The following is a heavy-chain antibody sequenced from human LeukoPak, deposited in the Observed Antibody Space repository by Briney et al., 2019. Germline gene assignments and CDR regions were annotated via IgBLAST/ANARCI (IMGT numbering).Heavy chain of an antibody. CDR1: GFTFSSYA. CDR2: ISDSGDGT. D-gene: IGHD4/OR15-4a*01. J-gene: IGHJ4*02. V-gene: IGHV3-23*01. Sequence: GGSLRLSCAASGFTFSSYAMTWVRQAPGKGLEWVSGISDSGDGTYYADSVKSRFTISRDDSKNTLYLQMNSLRDEDTALYYCANGLSPDYWGQGTLVTVSS. CDR3: ANGLSPDY.